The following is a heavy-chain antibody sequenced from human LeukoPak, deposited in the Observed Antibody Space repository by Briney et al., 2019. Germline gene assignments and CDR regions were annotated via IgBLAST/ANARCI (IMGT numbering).Heavy chain of an antibody. D-gene: IGHD3-3*01. CDR3: ARGRERITIFGVVIRGGPSNWFDP. J-gene: IGHJ5*02. CDR1: GGSFSGYY. Sequence: SETLSLTCAVYGGSFSGYYWSWIRQPPGKGLEWIGEINHSRSTSYNPSLKSRVTISVDTSKNQFSLKLSSVTAADTAVYYCARGRERITIFGVVIRGGPSNWFDPWGQGTLVTVSS. V-gene: IGHV4-34*01. CDR2: INHSRST.